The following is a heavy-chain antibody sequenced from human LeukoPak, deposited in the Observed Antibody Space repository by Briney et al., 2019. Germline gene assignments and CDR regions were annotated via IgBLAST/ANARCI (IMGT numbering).Heavy chain of an antibody. CDR2: IYYSGST. V-gene: IGHV4-59*12. CDR1: GGSISSYY. J-gene: IGHJ4*02. Sequence: SETLSLTCTVSGGSISSYYWSWIRQPPGKGLEWIGYIYYSGSTNYNPSLKSRVTISVDTSKNQFSLKLSSVTAADTAVYYCARLGRYGNKVKVGFDYWGQGTLVTVSS. CDR3: ARLGRYGNKVKVGFDY. D-gene: IGHD4-17*01.